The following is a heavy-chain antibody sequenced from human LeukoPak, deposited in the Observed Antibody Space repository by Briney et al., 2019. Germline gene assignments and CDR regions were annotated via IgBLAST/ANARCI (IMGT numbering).Heavy chain of an antibody. J-gene: IGHJ4*02. D-gene: IGHD3-22*01. CDR1: GFTFSSYG. CDR3: ARDYYYDSSGYWDYYFDY. Sequence: GGSLRLSCAASGFTFSSYGMHWVRQAPGKGLEWVAVISYDGSNKYYADSVKGRFTISRDNSKNTLYLEMNSLRAEDTAVYYCARDYYYDSSGYWDYYFDYWGQGTLVSVSS. V-gene: IGHV3-30*03. CDR2: ISYDGSNK.